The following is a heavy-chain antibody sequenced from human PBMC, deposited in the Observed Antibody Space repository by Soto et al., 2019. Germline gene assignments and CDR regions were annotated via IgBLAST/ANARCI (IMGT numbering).Heavy chain of an antibody. J-gene: IGHJ4*02. Sequence: SLRLSCAAFGFDFNKYAMTWVRQAPGKGLQWVSSITSNGDSTYYADSVKGRFTTSRDNSKNTLYLQMNSLRADDTAVFYCAKDSTYYTTSPFYFHSWGQGTMVTVYS. CDR3: AKDSTYYTTSPFYFHS. CDR2: ITSNGDST. CDR1: GFDFNKYA. D-gene: IGHD3-3*01. V-gene: IGHV3-23*01.